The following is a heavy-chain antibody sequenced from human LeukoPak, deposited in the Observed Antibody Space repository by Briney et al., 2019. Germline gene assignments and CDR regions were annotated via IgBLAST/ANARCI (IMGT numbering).Heavy chain of an antibody. CDR3: ARLIAADPQLDS. CDR2: IHHSGDT. Sequence: SESLSLTCTVSGGSISSGGYCWSWIRQPPGKGLEWIGYIHHSGDTYQNPSLKSRVTVSSDRSKNQFYLKLSSVTAADTAVYYCARLIAADPQLDSWGQGTLVTVSS. D-gene: IGHD6-13*01. V-gene: IGHV4-30-2*01. CDR1: GGSISSGGYC. J-gene: IGHJ4*02.